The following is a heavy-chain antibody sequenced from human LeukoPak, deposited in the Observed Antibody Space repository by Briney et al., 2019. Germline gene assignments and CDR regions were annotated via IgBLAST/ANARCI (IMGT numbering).Heavy chain of an antibody. V-gene: IGHV4-59*01. CDR2: IYYSGST. D-gene: IGHD5-12*01. Sequence: SETLSLTCTVSGGSISSYYWSWIRQPPGKGLEWIGYIYYSGSTNYNPSLKSRVTISVDTSKNQFSLKLSSVTAADTAVYYCGRDRGPSGYDYFDYWGQGTQVTVSS. CDR3: GRDRGPSGYDYFDY. CDR1: GGSISSYY. J-gene: IGHJ4*02.